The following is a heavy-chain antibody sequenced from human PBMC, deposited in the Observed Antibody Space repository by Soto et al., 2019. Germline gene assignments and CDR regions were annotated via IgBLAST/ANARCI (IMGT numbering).Heavy chain of an antibody. Sequence: SVKVSCKASGGTFSSYTISWVRQAPGQGLEWMGRIIPILGIANYAQKSQGRVTITADKSTSTAYMELSSLRSEDTAVYYCARPFSGYDDAFDIWGQGTMVTVSS. D-gene: IGHD5-12*01. CDR3: ARPFSGYDDAFDI. CDR1: GGTFSSYT. J-gene: IGHJ3*02. V-gene: IGHV1-69*02. CDR2: IIPILGIA.